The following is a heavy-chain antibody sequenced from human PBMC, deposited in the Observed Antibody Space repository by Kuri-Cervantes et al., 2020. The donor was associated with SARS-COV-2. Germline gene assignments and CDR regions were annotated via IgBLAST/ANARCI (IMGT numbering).Heavy chain of an antibody. Sequence: SVKVSCKASGYTFTSYGISWVRQAPGQGLEWMGRIIPILGIANYAQKFQGRVTITADESTSTAYMELSSLRSEDTAVYYCARGDIAARGGEYYYYYYGMDVWGQGTTVTVSS. D-gene: IGHD6-6*01. CDR3: ARGDIAARGGEYYYYYYGMDV. CDR1: GYTFTSYG. CDR2: IIPILGIA. J-gene: IGHJ6*02. V-gene: IGHV1-69*04.